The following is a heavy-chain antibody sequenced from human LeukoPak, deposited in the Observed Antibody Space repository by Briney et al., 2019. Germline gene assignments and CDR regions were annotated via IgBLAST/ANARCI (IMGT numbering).Heavy chain of an antibody. CDR1: XYXXTXYW. Sequence: GESXXIXCXGXXYXXTXYWIGWVRPMPGKGLEWMGIIYPGDSDTRYSPSFQGQVTISADKSISTAYLQWSSLKASDTAMYYCARHSGQWPRGPWGQGTLVTVSS. V-gene: IGHV5-51*01. J-gene: IGHJ4*02. CDR3: ARHSGQWPRGP. D-gene: IGHD6-19*01. CDR2: IYPGDSDT.